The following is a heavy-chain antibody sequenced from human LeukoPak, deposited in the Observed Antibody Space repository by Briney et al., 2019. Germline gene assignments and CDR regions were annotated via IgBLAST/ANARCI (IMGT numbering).Heavy chain of an antibody. D-gene: IGHD3-16*01. CDR3: ARERGNYGMDV. CDR2: IYTSGSP. CDR1: DGSISSYY. Sequence: PSETLSLTCSVSDGSISSYYRSWTRQPAGKSLEWIGRIYTSGSPSYNPSLKSRVTMSLDTSKKQFSLKLNSVTAADTAVYYCARERGNYGMDVWGQGTTVTVSS. J-gene: IGHJ6*02. V-gene: IGHV4-4*07.